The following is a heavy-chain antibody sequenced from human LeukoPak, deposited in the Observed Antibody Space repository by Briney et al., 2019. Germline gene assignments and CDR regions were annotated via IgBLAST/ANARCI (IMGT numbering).Heavy chain of an antibody. CDR3: AREGVPAAIIDY. Sequence: PGRSLRLSCAASGFTFSSYGMHWVRQAPGKGLEWVAVISYDGSNKYYADSVKGRFTISRDNSKNTLYLQMNSLRAEDTAEYYCAREGVPAAIIDYWGQGTLVTVSS. CDR1: GFTFSSYG. V-gene: IGHV3-30*03. D-gene: IGHD2-2*01. J-gene: IGHJ4*02. CDR2: ISYDGSNK.